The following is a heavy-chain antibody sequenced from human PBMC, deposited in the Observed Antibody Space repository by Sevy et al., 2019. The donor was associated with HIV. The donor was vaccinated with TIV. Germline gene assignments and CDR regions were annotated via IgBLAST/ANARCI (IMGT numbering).Heavy chain of an antibody. J-gene: IGHJ4*02. D-gene: IGHD2-2*01. Sequence: GGSLRLSCAASGFSISGYTMNWVRQAPGKGLEWVSSISSGSSFIYYADSLKGRFTISRDNPRNLLYLQMNSLRFEDTAVYYCARVGLGDCSGTNCSPNDYWGQGTLVTVSS. CDR1: GFSISGYT. V-gene: IGHV3-21*01. CDR2: ISSGSSFI. CDR3: ARVGLGDCSGTNCSPNDY.